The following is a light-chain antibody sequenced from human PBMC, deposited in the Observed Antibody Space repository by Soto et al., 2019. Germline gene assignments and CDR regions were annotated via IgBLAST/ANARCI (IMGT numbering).Light chain of an antibody. CDR1: SSDVGGYNH. V-gene: IGLV2-14*01. CDR3: SSYTSSSTPVV. CDR2: EVR. J-gene: IGLJ2*01. Sequence: QSVLTQPASVSGSPGQSITISCTGTSSDVGGYNHVSWYQQHPGKAPKLIIYEVRNRPSGVSNRLSGSKSGNTASLTISGLQADDEADYYCSSYTSSSTPVVFGGGTQLTVL.